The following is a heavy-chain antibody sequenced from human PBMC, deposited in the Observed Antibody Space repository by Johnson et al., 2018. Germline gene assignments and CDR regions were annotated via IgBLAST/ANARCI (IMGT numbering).Heavy chain of an antibody. CDR1: GFTVSSNY. V-gene: IGHV3-30*18. CDR3: AKDPSDYYYYYGMDV. Sequence: QVQLVQSGGGLVQPGRSLRLSCAASGFTVSSNYMSWVRQAPGKGLEWVAVISYDGSNKYYADSVKGRFTISRDNSKNTLDLQMNSLRAEDTAVYYCAKDPSDYYYYYGMDVWGQGTTVTVSS. D-gene: IGHD2-21*02. J-gene: IGHJ6*02. CDR2: ISYDGSNK.